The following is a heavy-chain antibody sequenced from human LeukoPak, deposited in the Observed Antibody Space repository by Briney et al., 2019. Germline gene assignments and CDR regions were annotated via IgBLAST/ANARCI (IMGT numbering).Heavy chain of an antibody. V-gene: IGHV4-59*01. Sequence: SETLSLTCTVSGGSISSYYWSWIRQPPGKGLEWIGYIYYSGSTNYNPSLKSRVTISIDTSKNQFSLKLSSVTAADTAVYYCARSSGYYYFDYWGQGTLVTVSS. CDR3: ARSSGYYYFDY. J-gene: IGHJ4*02. CDR1: GGSISSYY. D-gene: IGHD3-22*01. CDR2: IYYSGST.